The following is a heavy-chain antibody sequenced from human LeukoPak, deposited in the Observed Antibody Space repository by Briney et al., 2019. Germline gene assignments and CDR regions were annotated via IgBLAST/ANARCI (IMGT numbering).Heavy chain of an antibody. D-gene: IGHD3-22*01. Sequence: SETLSLTCAVYGGSFSGYYWSWIRQPPGKGLEWIGYIYYSGSTNYNPSLKSRVTISVDTSKNQFSLKLSSVTAADTAVYYCASSGYYRYYFDYWGQGTLVTVSS. V-gene: IGHV4-59*01. CDR1: GGSFSGYY. CDR2: IYYSGST. J-gene: IGHJ4*02. CDR3: ASSGYYRYYFDY.